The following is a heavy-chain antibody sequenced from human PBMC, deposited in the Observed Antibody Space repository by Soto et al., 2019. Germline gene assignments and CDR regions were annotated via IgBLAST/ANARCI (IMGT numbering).Heavy chain of an antibody. J-gene: IGHJ4*02. CDR1: GFTFSSYG. V-gene: IGHV3-30*18. CDR2: ISYDGSNK. Sequence: QVQLVESGGGVVQPGRSLRLSCAASGFTFSSYGMHWVRQAPGKGLEWVAVISYDGSNKYYADSVKGRFTISRDNSKNTLYLQMNSLRAEDTAVYYCAKEQNTVTPFDYWGQETLVTVSS. CDR3: AKEQNTVTPFDY. D-gene: IGHD4-17*01.